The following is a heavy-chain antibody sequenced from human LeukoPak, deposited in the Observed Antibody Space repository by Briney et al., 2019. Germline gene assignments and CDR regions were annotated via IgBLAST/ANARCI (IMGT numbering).Heavy chain of an antibody. D-gene: IGHD6-13*01. CDR2: IYYSGST. CDR1: GGSIRNYY. CDR3: ARVYYSSSYDYWYFDL. Sequence: SETLSLTCTVSGGSIRNYYWSWIRQPPGKGLEWIGYIYYSGSTNYNPSLKSRVTISVDTSKNQFSLRLSSVTAADTAVYYCARVYYSSSYDYWYFDLWGRGTLVTVSS. V-gene: IGHV4-59*01. J-gene: IGHJ2*01.